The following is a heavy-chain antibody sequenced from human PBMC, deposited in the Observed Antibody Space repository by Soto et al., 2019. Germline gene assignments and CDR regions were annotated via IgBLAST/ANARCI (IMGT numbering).Heavy chain of an antibody. Sequence: QVQLVESGGGVVQPGRSLRLSCAASGFTFSSYGMHWVRQAPGKGLEWVAVISYDGSNKYYADSVKGRFTISRDNSKNTLYLQMNSLRAEDTAVYYCAKGSGYSYGYVGLVDYWGQGTLLTVSS. CDR2: ISYDGSNK. D-gene: IGHD5-18*01. V-gene: IGHV3-30*18. CDR3: AKGSGYSYGYVGLVDY. J-gene: IGHJ4*02. CDR1: GFTFSSYG.